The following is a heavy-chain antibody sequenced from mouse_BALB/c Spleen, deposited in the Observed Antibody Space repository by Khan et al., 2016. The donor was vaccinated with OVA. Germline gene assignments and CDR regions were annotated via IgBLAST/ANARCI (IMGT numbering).Heavy chain of an antibody. CDR3: ARDYGRSFWFAY. D-gene: IGHD1-1*01. CDR2: INPYNDGT. V-gene: IGHV1S136*01. Sequence: VQLQQPGPELVKPGASVKMSCKASGYTFTDYIIHWVKQKPGQGLEWIGYINPYNDGTKYNEKFKGKATLTSDKSSNTVYMELSGLTSEDSVVYYCARDYGRSFWFAYWGQGTLVTVSA. CDR1: GYTFTDYI. J-gene: IGHJ3*01.